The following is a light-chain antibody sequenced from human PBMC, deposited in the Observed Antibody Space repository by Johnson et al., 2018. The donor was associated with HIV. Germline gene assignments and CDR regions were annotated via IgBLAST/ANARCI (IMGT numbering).Light chain of an antibody. CDR1: SSKIGNNY. CDR3: GTWDSSLSANV. J-gene: IGLJ1*01. Sequence: QSVLTQPPSVSAAPGQKVTISCSGSSSKIGNNYVSWYQQLPGTAPKLLIYENNKRPSGIPDRFSGSKYGTSATLGITGLQTGDEADYYCGTWDSSLSANVFGTGTKVTVL. CDR2: ENN. V-gene: IGLV1-51*02.